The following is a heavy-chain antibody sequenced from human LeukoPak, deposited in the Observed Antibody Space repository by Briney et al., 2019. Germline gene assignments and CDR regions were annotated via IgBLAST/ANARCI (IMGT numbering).Heavy chain of an antibody. CDR2: INHSGSS. V-gene: IGHV4-34*01. D-gene: IGHD6-13*01. CDR1: GGPFRDYY. Sequence: WDTLSLTCGVCGGPFRDYYWLGMRQPPARGLEGVGEINHSGSSTYNPSLKSRVTISVDTSKNQFSLKLTSVTAADTAVYYCVRPVSSSWSRWFDPWGQGILVTVSS. J-gene: IGHJ5*02. CDR3: VRPVSSSWSRWFDP.